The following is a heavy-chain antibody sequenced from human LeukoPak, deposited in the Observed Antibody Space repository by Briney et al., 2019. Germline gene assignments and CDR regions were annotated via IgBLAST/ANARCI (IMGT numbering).Heavy chain of an antibody. CDR1: GFTFTSYD. D-gene: IGHD3-3*01. CDR2: MNPNNGNT. Sequence: ASVKVSCKASGFTFTSYDINWVRQATGQGLEWMGWMNPNNGNTGYAQKFQGRVTITADESTSTAYMELSSLRSEDTAVYYCAITPYYDFWSGYYSDYYYYYGMDVWGQGTTVTVSS. V-gene: IGHV1-8*01. J-gene: IGHJ6*02. CDR3: AITPYYDFWSGYYSDYYYYYGMDV.